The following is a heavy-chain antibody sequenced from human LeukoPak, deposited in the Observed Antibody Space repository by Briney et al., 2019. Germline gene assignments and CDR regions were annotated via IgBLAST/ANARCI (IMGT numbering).Heavy chain of an antibody. Sequence: SETLSLTCTVSGGSISRSSYYWGWIRQTPGMGLEWIGSVSYSGNTDYNPSLKSRVTISVDTSKNLFSLRLTSVTAADTAVYYCARDYRVSLSDTSPDDAFDVWGQGTVVTVSS. J-gene: IGHJ3*01. D-gene: IGHD3-16*02. CDR3: ARDYRVSLSDTSPDDAFDV. CDR1: GGSISRSSYY. V-gene: IGHV4-39*07. CDR2: VSYSGNT.